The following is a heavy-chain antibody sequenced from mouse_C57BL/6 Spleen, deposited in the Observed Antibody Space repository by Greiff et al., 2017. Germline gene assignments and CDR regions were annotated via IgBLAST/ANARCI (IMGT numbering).Heavy chain of an antibody. V-gene: IGHV1-82*01. J-gene: IGHJ1*03. Sequence: GDGDTNYNGKFKGKATLAADKSSSTAYMQLSSLTSEESAVYSCARGGSYDGYLYWYFDVWGTGTTLTVSS. D-gene: IGHD2-3*01. CDR2: GDGDT. CDR3: ARGGSYDGYLYWYFDV.